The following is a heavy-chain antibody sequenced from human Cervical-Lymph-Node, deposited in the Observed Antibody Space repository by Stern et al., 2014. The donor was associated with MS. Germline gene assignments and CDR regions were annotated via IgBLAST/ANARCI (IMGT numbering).Heavy chain of an antibody. D-gene: IGHD2-2*01. CDR1: GFTFDDYA. CDR2: ISWNSGSI. V-gene: IGHV3-9*01. CDR3: AKGPVVDYGMDV. J-gene: IGHJ6*02. Sequence: EVQLVESGGGLVQPGRSLRLSCAASGFTFDDYAMHWVRQAPGKGLEWVSGISWNSGSIGYADSVKGRFTISRDNAKNSLYLQMNSLRAEDTALYYCAKGPVVDYGMDVWGQGTTVIVSS.